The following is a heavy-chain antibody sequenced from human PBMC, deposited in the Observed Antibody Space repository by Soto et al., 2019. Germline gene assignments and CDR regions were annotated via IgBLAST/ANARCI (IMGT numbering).Heavy chain of an antibody. CDR2: IIPILGIA. D-gene: IGHD3-16*01. J-gene: IGHJ6*02. CDR3: ARDPFYEQPPRWGMDV. CDR1: GGTFSSYT. V-gene: IGHV1-69*08. Sequence: QVQLVQSGAEVKKPGSSVKVSCKASGGTFSSYTISWVRQAPGQGLGWMGRIIPILGIANYAQKFQGRVTITADKSTSTAYMELSSLRSEDTAVYYCARDPFYEQPPRWGMDVCGQGTTVTVSS.